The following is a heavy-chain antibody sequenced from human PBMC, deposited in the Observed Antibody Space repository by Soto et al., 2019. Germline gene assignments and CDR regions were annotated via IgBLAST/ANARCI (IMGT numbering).Heavy chain of an antibody. CDR1: GFTFSSYA. CDR2: ISGSGCST. CDR3: AKSFYYDILTGYDY. V-gene: IGHV3-23*01. Sequence: GGSLRLSCAASGFTFSSYAMSWVRQAPGKGLEWVSAISGSGCSTYYADSVKGRFTISRDNSKNTLYLQMNSLRAEDTAVYYCAKSFYYDILTGYDYWGQGTLVTVSS. J-gene: IGHJ4*02. D-gene: IGHD3-9*01.